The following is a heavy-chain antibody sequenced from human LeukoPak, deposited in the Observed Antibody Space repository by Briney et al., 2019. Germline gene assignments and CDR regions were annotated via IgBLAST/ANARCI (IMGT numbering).Heavy chain of an antibody. CDR2: IDWDDDK. Sequence: SGPTLVNPTQTLTLTCTFSGFSLSTSGVRVSWIRQPPGKALEWLARIDWDDDKFYSTSLKTRLTISKDTSKNQVVLTMTNMDPVDTATYYCARETTYYYDSSGSTLRWFDPWGQGTLVTVSS. CDR3: ARETTYYYDSSGSTLRWFDP. D-gene: IGHD3-22*01. V-gene: IGHV2-70*04. CDR1: GFSLSTSGVR. J-gene: IGHJ5*02.